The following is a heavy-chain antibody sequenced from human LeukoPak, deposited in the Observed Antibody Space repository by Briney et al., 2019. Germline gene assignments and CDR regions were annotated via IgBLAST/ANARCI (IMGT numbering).Heavy chain of an antibody. Sequence: PGGSLRLSCAASGFTFTTYAMRWVRQPPGKGLEWIGNIYYGGSYYYNPSLKSRVTMSVDTSKNQFSLRMTSVTAADTAVYYCARVLKYSGSYYCDYWGQGTLVTVSS. CDR1: GFTFTTYA. D-gene: IGHD1-26*01. CDR2: IYYGGSY. V-gene: IGHV4-59*04. CDR3: ARVLKYSGSYYCDY. J-gene: IGHJ4*02.